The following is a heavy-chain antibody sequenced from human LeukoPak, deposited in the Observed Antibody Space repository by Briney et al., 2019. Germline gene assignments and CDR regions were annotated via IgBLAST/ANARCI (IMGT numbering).Heavy chain of an antibody. CDR2: IRYDGSNK. V-gene: IGHV3-30*02. CDR1: GFTFSSYG. CDR3: ARGVYGDYAYYMDV. D-gene: IGHD4-17*01. J-gene: IGHJ6*03. Sequence: PGGSLRLSCAASGFTFSSYGMHWVRQAPGKGLEWVAFIRYDGSNKYYADSVKGRFTISRDNSKNTLYLQMNSLRAEDTAVYYCARGVYGDYAYYMDVWGKGTTVTVSS.